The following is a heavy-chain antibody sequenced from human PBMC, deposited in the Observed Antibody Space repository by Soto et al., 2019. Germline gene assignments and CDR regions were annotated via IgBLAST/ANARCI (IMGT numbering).Heavy chain of an antibody. CDR2: IKQHGSEI. CDR3: ASYSGSYFPVGHDR. CDR1: GFTFGSYW. D-gene: IGHD1-26*01. J-gene: IGHJ5*02. Sequence: GGSLRLSCVGSGFTFGSYWMSWVRQAPGGGLEWVANIKQHGSEIHYLESVKGRFTIFRDNAKKSLYLQMTSLSAEDTAVYFCASYSGSYFPVGHDRWGQGTLVTVSS. V-gene: IGHV3-7*01.